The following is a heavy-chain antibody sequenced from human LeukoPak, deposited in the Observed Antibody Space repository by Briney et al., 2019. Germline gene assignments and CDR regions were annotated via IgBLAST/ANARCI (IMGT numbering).Heavy chain of an antibody. CDR3: ARRKLVGASWSHFDY. V-gene: IGHV4-4*09. CDR2: IYTSGST. Sequence: SETLSLTCTVSGGSISSYYWSWIRQPPGKGLEWIGYIYTSGSTNYNPSLKSRVTMSVDTSKNQFSLKLSSVTAADTAVYYCARRKLVGASWSHFDYWGQGTLVTVSS. J-gene: IGHJ4*02. CDR1: GGSISSYY. D-gene: IGHD1-26*01.